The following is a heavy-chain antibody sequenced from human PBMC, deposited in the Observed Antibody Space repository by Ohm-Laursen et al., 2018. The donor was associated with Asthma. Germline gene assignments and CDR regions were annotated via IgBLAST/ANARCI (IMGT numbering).Heavy chain of an antibody. CDR2: ISKSTRTI. J-gene: IGHJ4*02. CDR1: GFTFSPYS. D-gene: IGHD3-3*01. V-gene: IGHV3-48*01. CDR3: ARDVMEWYLPAFDF. Sequence: SLRLSCSASGFTFSPYSMNWVRQAPGKGLEWVSYISKSTRTIKYADSVKGRFTISRDNAKNSLYLQMNSLRAEDTAVYYCARDVMEWYLPAFDFWGQGTLVTVSS.